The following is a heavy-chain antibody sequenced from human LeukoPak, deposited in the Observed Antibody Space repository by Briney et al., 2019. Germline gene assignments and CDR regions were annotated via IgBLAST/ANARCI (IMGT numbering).Heavy chain of an antibody. CDR3: VSRGCTANACFVSSFNCFDH. V-gene: IGHV3-7*03. CDR2: INQDGSEK. CDR1: GLTFSRYW. Sequence: PGGSLRLSSAASGLTFSRYWLTWVRQAPGKGLEWVANINQDGSEKNYVDSVKGRFTISRDNAKSSLYLQMNSLRDEDTAVYHCVSRGCTANACFVSSFNCFDHWGQGSLVTVSS. D-gene: IGHD2-8*02. J-gene: IGHJ4*02.